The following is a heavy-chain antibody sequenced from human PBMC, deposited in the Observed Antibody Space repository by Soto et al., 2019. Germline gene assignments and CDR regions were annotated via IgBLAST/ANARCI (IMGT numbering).Heavy chain of an antibody. CDR2: TYYRSKWYN. CDR3: ARSQTTVTSYDY. D-gene: IGHD4-17*01. J-gene: IGHJ4*02. Sequence: PSQTLSLTCAISGDSVSSNSAAWNWIRQSPSRGLEWLGRTYYRSKWYNDYAVSVKSRITINPDTSKNQFSLQLSSVTAADTAVYYCARSQTTVTSYDYSGQATLVTVSS. V-gene: IGHV6-1*01. CDR1: GDSVSSNSAA.